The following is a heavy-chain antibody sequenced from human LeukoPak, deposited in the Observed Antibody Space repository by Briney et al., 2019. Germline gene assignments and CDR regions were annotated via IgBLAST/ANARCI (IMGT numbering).Heavy chain of an antibody. CDR1: GVTFSFYS. J-gene: IGHJ4*02. D-gene: IGHD3-16*01. CDR2: INQDGSEK. V-gene: IGHV3-7*01. Sequence: GGSLRLSCAASGVTFSFYSMSWVRQAPGRGLEWVANINQDGSEKYYSDSVKGRFTISRDNAKNLLYLQMSSLRAEDTAVYYCAERGHWGQGTLVTVSS. CDR3: AERGH.